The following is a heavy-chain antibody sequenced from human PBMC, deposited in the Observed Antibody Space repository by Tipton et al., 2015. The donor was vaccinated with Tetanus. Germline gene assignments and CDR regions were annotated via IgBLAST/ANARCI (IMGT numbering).Heavy chain of an antibody. CDR2: TNPDSGGT. CDR3: ARAGPQATFGVKYGMDV. V-gene: IGHV1-2*02. D-gene: IGHD3-3*01. J-gene: IGHJ6*02. Sequence: QSGAEVKKPGASVKVSCKAAGYTFTGNYLQWVRQAPGQGLEWMGWTNPDSGGTNSAQKFQGRVTMTRDTSISTAYMELSRLRSDDTAVYYCARAGPQATFGVKYGMDVWGQGTTVTVSS. CDR1: GYTFTGNY.